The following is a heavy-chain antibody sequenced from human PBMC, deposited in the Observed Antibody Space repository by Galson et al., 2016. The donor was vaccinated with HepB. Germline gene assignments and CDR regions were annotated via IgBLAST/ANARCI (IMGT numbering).Heavy chain of an antibody. J-gene: IGHJ2*01. D-gene: IGHD6-19*01. CDR1: RFTFINSW. CDR3: ARALSSSGRTYWYFDP. Sequence: SLRLSCAASRFTFINSWMSWVRQAPGKGLEWVANIKQDGSEKYYVDSVKGRFTISRDNAKNSLFLQMNGLRAEDTTVYYCARALSSSGRTYWYFDPWGRGTLVTVSS. CDR2: IKQDGSEK. V-gene: IGHV3-7*03.